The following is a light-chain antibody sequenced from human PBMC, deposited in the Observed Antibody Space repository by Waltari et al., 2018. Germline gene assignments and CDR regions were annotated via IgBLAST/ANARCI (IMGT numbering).Light chain of an antibody. Sequence: EIVLTHSPGTLSLSPGARGTLSCRASQSVSSNYLAWYQQKPGQAPRLLVYGSSSRATGVPDRFSGSGSGTDFTLTISRLEPEDFAVYYCQQYGTSPTFGPGTKVDVK. CDR2: GSS. CDR1: QSVSSNY. J-gene: IGKJ3*01. V-gene: IGKV3-20*01. CDR3: QQYGTSPT.